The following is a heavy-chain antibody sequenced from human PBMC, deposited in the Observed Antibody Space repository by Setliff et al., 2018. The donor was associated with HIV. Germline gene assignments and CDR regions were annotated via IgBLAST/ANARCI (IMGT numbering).Heavy chain of an antibody. J-gene: IGHJ4*02. D-gene: IGHD3-10*01. V-gene: IGHV4-34*01. CDR1: GTSLNTYY. CDR3: AKKGRYYYGSGVTTDYFDD. CDR2: IDHSGST. Sequence: ETLSLTCAVYGTSLNTYYWTWIRYTPGRGLQWIGQIDHSGSTNYNPSLRSRVTLSVDASKNQFSLKVKSVTAADTATYYCAKKGRYYYGSGVTTDYFDDWGQGTPVTVSS.